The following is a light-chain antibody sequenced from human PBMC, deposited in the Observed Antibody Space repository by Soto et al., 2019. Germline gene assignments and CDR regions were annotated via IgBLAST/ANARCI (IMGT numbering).Light chain of an antibody. CDR3: AAWDDSLNGVL. Sequence: QSVLTQPPSASGTPGQRVTISCSGSSSNIGSNPVHWYQQVPGTAPKLLIHNNNQRPSGVPPRFSGSKSGTSASLAISGLQSEDEADYYCAAWDDSLNGVLFGGGTKLTVL. CDR1: SSNIGSNP. V-gene: IGLV1-44*01. J-gene: IGLJ2*01. CDR2: NNN.